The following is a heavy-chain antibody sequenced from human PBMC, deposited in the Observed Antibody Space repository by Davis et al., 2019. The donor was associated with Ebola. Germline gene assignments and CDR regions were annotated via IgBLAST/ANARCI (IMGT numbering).Heavy chain of an antibody. J-gene: IGHJ5*02. V-gene: IGHV1-18*01. CDR1: LYTFTRYG. D-gene: IGHD3-10*01. CDR3: ARAVTMVLPSGWFDP. CDR2: ISAYNGNT. Sequence: AASVNVSRKASLYTFTRYGISWVRQAPGQGLEWMGWISAYNGNTHYAQNLQGRVTMTTDTSTSTAYMAGRGLGYDETAVYYCARAVTMVLPSGWFDPWGQGTLVTVSS.